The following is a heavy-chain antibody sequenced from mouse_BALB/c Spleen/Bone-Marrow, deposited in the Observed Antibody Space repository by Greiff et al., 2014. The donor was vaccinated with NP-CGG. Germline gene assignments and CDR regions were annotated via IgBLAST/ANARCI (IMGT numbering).Heavy chain of an antibody. CDR3: ARIYYYGRGYFDY. V-gene: IGHV14-3*02. Sequence: VQLKESGAELVKPGASVKLSCTASGFNIKDTYMHWVKQRPEQGLGWIGRIDPANGNTKYDPKFQGKATITADTSSNTAYLQLSSLTSEDTAVYYCARIYYYGRGYFDYWGQGTTLTVSS. CDR1: GFNIKDTY. J-gene: IGHJ2*01. CDR2: IDPANGNT. D-gene: IGHD1-1*01.